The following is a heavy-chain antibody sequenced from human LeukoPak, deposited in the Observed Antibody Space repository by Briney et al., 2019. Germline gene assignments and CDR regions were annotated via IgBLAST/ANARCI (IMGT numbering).Heavy chain of an antibody. V-gene: IGHV3-23*01. CDR3: ARGNVLRLAFDI. Sequence: GGSLRLSCAASGFIFSSYAMSWVRQAPGKGLEWVSAIRGSGGGTYYADSVKGRFTISRDNAKNSLYLQMNSLRAEDTAVYYCARGNVLRLAFDIWGQGTMVTVSS. CDR2: IRGSGGGT. D-gene: IGHD4-17*01. J-gene: IGHJ3*02. CDR1: GFIFSSYA.